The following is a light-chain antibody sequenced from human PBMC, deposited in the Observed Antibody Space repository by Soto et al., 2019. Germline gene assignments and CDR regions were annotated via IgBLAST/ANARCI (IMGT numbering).Light chain of an antibody. CDR3: TSYTSSTPFEV. V-gene: IGLV2-14*03. Sequence: QSALTQPASVSGSPGQSIAISCTGVRTDVADGYDYVSWYQQHPGQAPQLIIYDVSNRPSGGSDRFSGSKSGNTAALTISGRQAEDEAEDYCTSYTSSTPFEVFGTGTKLTVL. CDR2: DVS. J-gene: IGLJ1*01. CDR1: RTDVADGYDY.